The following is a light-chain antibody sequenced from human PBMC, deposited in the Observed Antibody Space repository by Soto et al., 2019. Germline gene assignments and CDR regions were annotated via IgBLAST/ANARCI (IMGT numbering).Light chain of an antibody. CDR3: HHYGTSPPNT. J-gene: IGKJ2*01. Sequence: EIVLTQSPGTLSLSPGERATLSCRASQTLGTKYLAWYQQKPGQAPSLLTYDTSNRATGVPDRFSCSGSGTDFTLTISRLEPEDFAVYYCHHYGTSPPNTFGQGTKLEIK. CDR2: DTS. CDR1: QTLGTKY. V-gene: IGKV3-20*01.